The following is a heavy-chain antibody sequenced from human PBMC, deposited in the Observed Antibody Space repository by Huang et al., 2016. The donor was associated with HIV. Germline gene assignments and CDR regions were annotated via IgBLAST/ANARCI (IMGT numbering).Heavy chain of an antibody. V-gene: IGHV5-51*03. J-gene: IGHJ3*01. CDR3: AKGRRAFDV. CDR1: GYSFSIYG. Sequence: EVQLVQSGAEVKKPGESLKISCTGSGYSFSIYGIAWVRQMPGKGLVWMGIIEPFESKSTSSPSFEGHVSISVDKSINTVYLHWSSLKASDTAIYYCAKGRRAFDVWGQGTWVTVSS. CDR2: IEPFESKS.